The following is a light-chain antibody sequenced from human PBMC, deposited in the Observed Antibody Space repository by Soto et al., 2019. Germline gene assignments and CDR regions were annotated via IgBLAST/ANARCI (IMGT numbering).Light chain of an antibody. V-gene: IGKV4-1*01. J-gene: IGKJ2*01. CDR3: QQYYTTPYT. CDR1: QSVFYSSDNRNN. Sequence: DIVMTQSPDYLAVSLGERATINYQTSQSVFYSSDNRNNLTWYQQKPGQPPKLLIYGASIRESGVPDRFSGSGSGTDFTLTISSLQAEDVAVYYCQQYYTTPYTFGQGTKLQIK. CDR2: GAS.